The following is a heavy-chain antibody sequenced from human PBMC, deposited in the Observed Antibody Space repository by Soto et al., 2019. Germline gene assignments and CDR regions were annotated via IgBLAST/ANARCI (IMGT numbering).Heavy chain of an antibody. J-gene: IGHJ5*02. Sequence: EVQLVESGGGLVKPGGSLRVSCAASGFTFSKAWMSWVRQAPGKGLEWVGRIKRKIDGGTTDYAASVKGRFTISRDDIKNTLYLQMNSLKTEYTAVYYCTTDPKPGDSRWPNWFDPWGQGTLVTVSS. CDR3: TTDPKPGDSRWPNWFDP. CDR1: GFTFSKAW. CDR2: IKRKIDGGTT. D-gene: IGHD2-21*02. V-gene: IGHV3-15*01.